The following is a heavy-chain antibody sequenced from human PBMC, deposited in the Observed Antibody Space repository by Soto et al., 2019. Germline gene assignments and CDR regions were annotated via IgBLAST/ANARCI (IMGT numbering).Heavy chain of an antibody. Sequence: ASVKVSCKASGYTFTSYYIHWVRQAPGQGLEWMGIINPSGGSTSYAQKFQGRVTMTRDTSTSTVYMELSSLRSEDTAVYYCAREDFSLEIVGATYYYGMDVWGQGTTVTVSS. J-gene: IGHJ6*02. CDR3: AREDFSLEIVGATYYYGMDV. CDR1: GYTFTSYY. CDR2: INPSGGST. V-gene: IGHV1-46*01. D-gene: IGHD1-26*01.